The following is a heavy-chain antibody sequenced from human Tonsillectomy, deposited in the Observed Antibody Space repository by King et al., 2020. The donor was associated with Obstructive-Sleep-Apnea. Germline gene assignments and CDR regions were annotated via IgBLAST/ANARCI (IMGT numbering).Heavy chain of an antibody. CDR1: GERGRSEG. Sequence: MGEEGGEGKKKGEKRKRGWKGEGERGRSEGSGWVGQRRGKGGEWRGRRERGDSDIRYSQSFQGQVTIYADKAISNAYLQWSSLKASDTAMYYCARRGGFLEWPLPAHWYFDLWGRGTLVTVSS. V-gene: IGHV5-51*01. CDR3: ARRGGFLEWPLPAHWYFDL. CDR2: RERGDSDI. D-gene: IGHD3-3*01. J-gene: IGHJ2*01.